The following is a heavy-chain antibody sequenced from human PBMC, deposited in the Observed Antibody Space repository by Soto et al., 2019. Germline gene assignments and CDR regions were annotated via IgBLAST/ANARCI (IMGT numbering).Heavy chain of an antibody. CDR1: GFTFSSYS. CDR2: ISSSSSYI. J-gene: IGHJ6*02. CDR3: ARDWSRRARSSTSLYGMDV. D-gene: IGHD2-2*01. Sequence: PGGSLRLSCAASGFTFSSYSMNWVRQAPGKGLEWVSSISSSSSYIYYADSVKGRFTISRDNAKNSLYLQMNSLRAEDTAVYYCARDWSRRARSSTSLYGMDVWGQGTTVTVSS. V-gene: IGHV3-21*01.